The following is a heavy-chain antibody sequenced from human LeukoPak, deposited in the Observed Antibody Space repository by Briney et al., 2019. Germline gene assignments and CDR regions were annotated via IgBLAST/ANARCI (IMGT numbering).Heavy chain of an antibody. CDR2: INHSGST. CDR1: GGSFSGYY. D-gene: IGHD6-19*01. Sequence: PSETLSLTCAVYGGSFSGYYWSWIRQPSGKGLEWIGEINHSGSTNYNPSLKSRVTISVDTSKNQFSLKLSSVTAADTAVYYCARRKYSSGWANRKNNWFDPWGQGTLVTVSS. CDR3: ARRKYSSGWANRKNNWFDP. J-gene: IGHJ5*02. V-gene: IGHV4-34*01.